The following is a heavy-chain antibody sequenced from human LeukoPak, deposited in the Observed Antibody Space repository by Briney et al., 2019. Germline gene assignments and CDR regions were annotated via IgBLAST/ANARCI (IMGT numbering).Heavy chain of an antibody. V-gene: IGHV3-9*01. J-gene: IGHJ6*02. Sequence: GGSLRLSCAASGFTFDDYAMHWVRQAPGKGLEWVSGISWNSGSIGYADSVKGRFTISRDNAKSSLYLQMNSLRAEDTALYYCAKAFRGLLVDNYYYGMDVWGQGTTVTVSS. CDR3: AKAFRGLLVDNYYYGMDV. D-gene: IGHD3-9*01. CDR2: ISWNSGSI. CDR1: GFTFDDYA.